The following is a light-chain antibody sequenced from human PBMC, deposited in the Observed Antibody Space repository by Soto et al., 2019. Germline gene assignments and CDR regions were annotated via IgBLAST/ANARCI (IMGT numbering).Light chain of an antibody. Sequence: QSALTQPPSASGTPGQRVTISCSGSSSNIGSYTVNWYQQVPGTAPKLLIYNNNQRPSGVPDRFSGSKSGTSASLAISGLQSEDEGGYYCAAWDDSLNGVVFGGGTKLTVL. CDR1: SSNIGSYT. V-gene: IGLV1-44*01. CDR3: AAWDDSLNGVV. J-gene: IGLJ2*01. CDR2: NNN.